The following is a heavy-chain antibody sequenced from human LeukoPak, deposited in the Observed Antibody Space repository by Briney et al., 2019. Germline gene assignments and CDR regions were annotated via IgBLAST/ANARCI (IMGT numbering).Heavy chain of an antibody. CDR2: ISYDGSNK. J-gene: IGHJ4*02. Sequence: GFLRLSCAASGFTFSSYAMHWVRQAPGKGLEWVAVISYDGSNKYYADSVKGRFTISRDNSKNTLYLQMNSLRAEDTAVYYCARGGFDYWGQGTLVTVSS. CDR3: ARGGFDY. CDR1: GFTFSSYA. V-gene: IGHV3-30-3*01.